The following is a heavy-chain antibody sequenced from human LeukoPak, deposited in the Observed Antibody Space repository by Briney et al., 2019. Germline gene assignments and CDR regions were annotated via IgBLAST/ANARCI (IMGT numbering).Heavy chain of an antibody. CDR3: AAGRDAFDI. J-gene: IGHJ3*02. Sequence: GGSLRLSCAASGFTFSSYVMSWVRRAPGKGLEWVSSISDSGGDTYYADSVKGRFTISRDNSKNTLYLQMNSLRAEDTAVYYCAAGRDAFDIWGQGTMVTVSS. V-gene: IGHV3-23*01. CDR1: GFTFSSYV. CDR2: ISDSGGDT.